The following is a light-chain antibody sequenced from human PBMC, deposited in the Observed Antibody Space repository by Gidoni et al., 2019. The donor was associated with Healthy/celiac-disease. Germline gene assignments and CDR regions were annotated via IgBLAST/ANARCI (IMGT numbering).Light chain of an antibody. V-gene: IGKV1-27*01. CDR3: QKYNSAPRT. CDR2: AAS. Sequence: DIQMTQSPSSLSASVGDRVTITCRASQGISNYLAWYQQKPGKVPKLLIYAASTLQSGVPSRFSCSGSGTDFTLTISSLQPEDVATYYCQKYNSAPRTFXQXTKVEIK. CDR1: QGISNY. J-gene: IGKJ1*01.